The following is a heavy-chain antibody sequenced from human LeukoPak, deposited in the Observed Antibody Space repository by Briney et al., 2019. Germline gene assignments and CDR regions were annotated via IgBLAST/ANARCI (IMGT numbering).Heavy chain of an antibody. CDR2: IKQDGSDK. J-gene: IGHJ4*02. V-gene: IGHV3-7*01. CDR3: ARGGAAAARKRGVDY. D-gene: IGHD6-13*01. CDR1: GYTLTELS. Sequence: SCKVSGYTLTELSMHWVRQAPGKGLEWVASIKQDGSDKFYVASVKGRFTISRDNAKNSLYLQMNSLRAEDTAVYYCARGGAAAARKRGVDYWGQGTLVTVSS.